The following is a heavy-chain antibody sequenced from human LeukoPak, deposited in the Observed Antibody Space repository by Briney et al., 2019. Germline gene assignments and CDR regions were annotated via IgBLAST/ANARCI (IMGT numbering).Heavy chain of an antibody. Sequence: GGSLRLSCAASGFSFSTYAMSWVRQAPANGLEWVSGVNGNGGSTSYADSVKGRFTIFRDNSKNTVYLQMNSLRVEDTAVYYCAKSLYGGCDYWGQGTVVTVSS. V-gene: IGHV3-23*01. CDR2: VNGNGGST. CDR3: AKSLYGGCDY. D-gene: IGHD3-16*02. J-gene: IGHJ4*02. CDR1: GFSFSTYA.